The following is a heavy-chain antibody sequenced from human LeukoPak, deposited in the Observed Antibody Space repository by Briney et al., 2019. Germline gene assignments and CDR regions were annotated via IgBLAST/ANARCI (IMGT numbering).Heavy chain of an antibody. CDR2: IYYSGST. V-gene: IGHV4-30-4*08. CDR3: ARRNIVVVPAIDRPRYKAFDY. D-gene: IGHD2-2*01. J-gene: IGHJ4*02. CDR1: GGSISSGDYY. Sequence: SETLSLTCTVSGGSISSGDYYWSWIRQPPGKGLEWIGYIYYSGSTYYNPSLKSRVTISVDTSKNQFPLKLSSVTAADTAVYYCARRNIVVVPAIDRPRYKAFDYWGQGTLVTVSS.